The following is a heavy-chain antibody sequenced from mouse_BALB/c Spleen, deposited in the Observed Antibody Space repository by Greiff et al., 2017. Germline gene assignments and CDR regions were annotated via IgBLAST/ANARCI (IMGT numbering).Heavy chain of an antibody. D-gene: IGHD1-1*01. CDR2: IWGDGST. V-gene: IGHV2-6-7*01. CDR1: GFSLTGYG. Sequence: VKLMESGPGLVAPSQSLSITCTVSGFSLTGYGVNWVRQPPGKGLEWLGMIWGDGSTDYNSALKSRLSISKDNSKSQVFLKMNSLQTDDTARYYCARGTYYYGSRYAMDYWGQGTSVTVSS. CDR3: ARGTYYYGSRYAMDY. J-gene: IGHJ4*01.